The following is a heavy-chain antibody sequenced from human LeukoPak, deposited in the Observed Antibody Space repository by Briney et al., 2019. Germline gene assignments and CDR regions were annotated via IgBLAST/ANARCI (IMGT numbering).Heavy chain of an antibody. CDR3: ARDYFPLAAAGRGSLFDI. V-gene: IGHV3-30-3*01. CDR2: ISYDGSNK. D-gene: IGHD6-13*01. CDR1: GFTFSSYA. J-gene: IGHJ3*02. Sequence: PGGSLRLSCAASGFTFSSYAMHWVRQAPGKGLEWVAVISYDGSNKYYADSVKGLFTISRDNAKNSLYLQMNSLRAEDTAVYYCARDYFPLAAAGRGSLFDIWGQGTMVTVSS.